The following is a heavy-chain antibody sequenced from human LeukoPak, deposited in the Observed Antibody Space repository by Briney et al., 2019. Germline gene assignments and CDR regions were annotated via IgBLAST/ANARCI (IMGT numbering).Heavy chain of an antibody. D-gene: IGHD1-26*01. V-gene: IGHV4-61*09. J-gene: IGHJ4*02. Sequence: SETLSLTCTVSGGSISSGSYYWSWIRQPAGKGLEWIGHFYTSGSPNYNPSLKSRVTISVDTSKNQFSLNLSSVTAADTAVYYCARETGGYPFDYWGQGTLVTVSS. CDR1: GGSISSGSYY. CDR2: FYTSGSP. CDR3: ARETGGYPFDY.